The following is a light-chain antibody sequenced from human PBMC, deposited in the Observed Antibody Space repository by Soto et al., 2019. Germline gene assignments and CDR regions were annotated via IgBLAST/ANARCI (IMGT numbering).Light chain of an antibody. Sequence: EIVLTQSPGTLSLYPGERATLSCGASQSVSSSDLAWYQHKPGLAPRLLMYDASTRATGIPDRFSGSGSGTDFTLTISRLEPEDFAVYYCQQNGSPPYTFGQGTKLEIK. CDR1: QSVSSSD. V-gene: IGKV3D-20*01. CDR2: DAS. J-gene: IGKJ2*01. CDR3: QQNGSPPYT.